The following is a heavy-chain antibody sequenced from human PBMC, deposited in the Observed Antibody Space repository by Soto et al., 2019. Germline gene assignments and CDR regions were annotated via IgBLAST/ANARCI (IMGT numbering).Heavy chain of an antibody. V-gene: IGHV1-8*01. D-gene: IGHD4-4*01. J-gene: IGHJ6*02. CDR3: ARDITVSTKYYYYGMDV. CDR1: GYTFTSYD. CDR2: MNPNSGNT. Sequence: ASVKVSCKASGYTFTSYDINWVRQATGQGLEWMGWMNPNSGNTGYAQKFQGRVTMTRNTSISTAYMELSSLRSEDTAVYYCARDITVSTKYYYYGMDVWGQGTTVTVSS.